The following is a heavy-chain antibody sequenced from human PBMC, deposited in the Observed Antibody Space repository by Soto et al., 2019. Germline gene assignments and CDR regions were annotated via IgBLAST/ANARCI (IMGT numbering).Heavy chain of an antibody. CDR2: IYYSGST. CDR3: ASQHGNYDLHFDY. V-gene: IGHV4-39*01. D-gene: IGHD3-3*01. J-gene: IGHJ4*02. CDR1: GGSISSSSYY. Sequence: SETLSLTCTVSGGSISSSSYYWGWIRQPPGKGLEWIGSIYYSGSTYYNPSLKSRVTISVDTSKNQFSLKLSSVTAADTAVYYCASQHGNYDLHFDYWGQGTLVTVSS.